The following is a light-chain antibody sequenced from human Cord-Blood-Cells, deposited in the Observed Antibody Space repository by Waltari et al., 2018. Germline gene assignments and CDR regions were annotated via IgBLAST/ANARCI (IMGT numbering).Light chain of an antibody. Sequence: QTVVTQEPSLTVSPGGTVTLTCASSTGAVTSGYYPNWFQQKPGQAPRALISSTSNKHSWTPARFSGSLRGGKAALTLSGVQPEDEAEYYCLLYYGGAWVFGGGTKLTVL. CDR2: STS. CDR3: LLYYGGAWV. J-gene: IGLJ3*02. CDR1: TGAVTSGYY. V-gene: IGLV7-43*01.